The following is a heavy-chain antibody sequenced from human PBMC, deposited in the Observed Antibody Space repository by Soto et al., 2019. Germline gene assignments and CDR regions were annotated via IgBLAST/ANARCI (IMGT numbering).Heavy chain of an antibody. CDR3: ASGDGDQGLFDY. V-gene: IGHV3-66*01. Sequence: EVQVVESGGGLVQPGGSLRLSCAASGFTVSSNYMNWVRQAPGKGLEWVSLIYSDGSTFYADSVKGRFTISRDISKNTLYPQMNSLRVDDTAVYYCASGDGDQGLFDYWGQGTLVTVPS. CDR1: GFTVSSNY. J-gene: IGHJ4*02. CDR2: IYSDGST. D-gene: IGHD4-17*01.